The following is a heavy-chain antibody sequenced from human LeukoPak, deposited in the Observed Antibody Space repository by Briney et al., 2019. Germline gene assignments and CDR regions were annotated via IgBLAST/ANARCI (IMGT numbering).Heavy chain of an antibody. CDR1: GESFSGYY. V-gene: IGHV4-34*01. Sequence: PSETLSLTCAVYGESFSGYYWSWIRQPPGKGLEWIGEIDHSGSTNYNPSLKSRVTISVDTSKNQFSLKLNSMTAADTAVYYCARGREHIVVVTAIDGSGYYFDYWGQGTLVTVSS. J-gene: IGHJ4*02. CDR3: ARGREHIVVVTAIDGSGYYFDY. CDR2: IDHSGST. D-gene: IGHD2-21*02.